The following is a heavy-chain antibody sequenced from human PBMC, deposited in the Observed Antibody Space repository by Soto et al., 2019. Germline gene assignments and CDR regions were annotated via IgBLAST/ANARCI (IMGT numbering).Heavy chain of an antibody. CDR3: ARSGYDSSGYPYYYYGMDV. J-gene: IGHJ6*02. D-gene: IGHD3-22*01. Sequence: GGSLRLSCAASGFTFSSYWMSWVRQAPGKGLEWVANIKQDGSEKYYVDSVKGRFTISRDNAKNSLYLQMNSLRAEDTAVYYSARSGYDSSGYPYYYYGMDVWGQGTTVTVSS. V-gene: IGHV3-7*03. CDR2: IKQDGSEK. CDR1: GFTFSSYW.